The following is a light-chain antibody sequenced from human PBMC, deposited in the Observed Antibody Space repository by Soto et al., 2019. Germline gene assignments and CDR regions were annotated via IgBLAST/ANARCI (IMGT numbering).Light chain of an antibody. J-gene: IGLJ3*02. Sequence: QSALTQAPSASGSPGQSVTISCTGTSTDVGGYNSVSWFQHHPGKAPKLMIYEVSKRPSGVPDRFSGSKSGNTASLTVSGLQAEDEANYYCQSYDNSLSGSRVFGGGTKLTVL. CDR3: QSYDNSLSGSRV. CDR2: EVS. CDR1: STDVGGYNS. V-gene: IGLV2-8*01.